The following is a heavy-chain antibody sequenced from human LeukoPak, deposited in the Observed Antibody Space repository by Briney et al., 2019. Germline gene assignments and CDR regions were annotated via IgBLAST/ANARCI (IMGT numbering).Heavy chain of an antibody. J-gene: IGHJ4*02. Sequence: SVKVSCKASGGTFSSYAISWVRQAPGQGLEWMGRIIPIFGTANYAQKFQGRVTITTDESTSTAYMELSSLRSEDTAVYYCARLIGGATGFEYWGQGTLVTVSS. CDR2: IIPIFGTA. D-gene: IGHD3-16*01. CDR3: ARLIGGATGFEY. V-gene: IGHV1-69*05. CDR1: GGTFSSYA.